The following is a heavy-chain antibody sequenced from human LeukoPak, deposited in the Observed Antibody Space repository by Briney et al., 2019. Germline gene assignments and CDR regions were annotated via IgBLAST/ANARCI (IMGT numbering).Heavy chain of an antibody. CDR2: INHSGST. V-gene: IGHV4-39*07. Sequence: PSETLSLTCTVSGGSVSSGSYYWSWIRQPPGKGLEWIGEINHSGSTNYNPSLKSRVTISVDTSKNQFSLKLSSVTAADTAVYYCARALPRTYYDSSGYPNWFDPWGQGTLVTVSS. CDR1: GGSVSSGSYY. J-gene: IGHJ5*02. D-gene: IGHD3-22*01. CDR3: ARALPRTYYDSSGYPNWFDP.